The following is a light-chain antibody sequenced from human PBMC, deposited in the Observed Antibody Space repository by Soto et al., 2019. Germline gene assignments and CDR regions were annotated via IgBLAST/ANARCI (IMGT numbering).Light chain of an antibody. CDR3: KHNNNYSWK. J-gene: IGKJ1*01. V-gene: IGKV1-5*03. Sequence: DIQMTQSPSTLSASVGDRVTITCRASQSISNWLAWYQQKPGKAPKLLIYKASNLQIGVPSRFSGSGSGTEFSLTISSLQPDDFATYCCKHNNNYSWKFGQGTKVDIK. CDR1: QSISNW. CDR2: KAS.